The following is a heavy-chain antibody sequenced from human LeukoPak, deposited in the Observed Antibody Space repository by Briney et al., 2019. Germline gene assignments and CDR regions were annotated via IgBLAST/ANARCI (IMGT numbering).Heavy chain of an antibody. J-gene: IGHJ4*02. D-gene: IGHD6-19*01. V-gene: IGHV4-59*08. CDR3: ARLKGYSSGWYPSYYFDY. CDR2: IYYTGST. Sequence: SETLSLTCTVSGGSISGYYWSWIRQPPGKGLEWIGYIYYTGSTNYNSSLKSRVTISVDTSKNQFSLKLSSVTAADTAVYYCARLKGYSSGWYPSYYFDYWGQGTLVTVSS. CDR1: GGSISGYY.